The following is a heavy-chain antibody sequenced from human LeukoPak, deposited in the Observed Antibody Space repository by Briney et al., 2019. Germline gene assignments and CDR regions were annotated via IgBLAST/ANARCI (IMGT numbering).Heavy chain of an antibody. J-gene: IGHJ6*02. D-gene: IGHD5-18*01. CDR2: INHSGST. V-gene: IGHV4-34*01. Sequence: PSETLSLTCAVYGGSFSGYYWSGIRQPPGKGLEWIGEINHSGSTNYNPSLKSRVTISVDTSKNQFSLKLSSVTAVDTAVYYCARCGILQPLYGMDVWGQGTTVTVSS. CDR3: ARCGILQPLYGMDV. CDR1: GGSFSGYY.